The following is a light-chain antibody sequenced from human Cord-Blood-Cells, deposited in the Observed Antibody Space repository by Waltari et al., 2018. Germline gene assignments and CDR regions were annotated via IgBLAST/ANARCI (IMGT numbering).Light chain of an antibody. J-gene: IGLJ1*01. CDR3: SSYTSSSSYV. CDR1: RSDAGGYNY. Sequence: QSALTQPASVSGSPGQSITISCTGTRSDAGGYNYVSWYQQHPGKAPKLMIYEVRNRPSGVSNRFSGSKSGNTASLTISGLQAEDEADYYCSSYTSSSSYVFGTGTKVTVL. V-gene: IGLV2-14*01. CDR2: EVR.